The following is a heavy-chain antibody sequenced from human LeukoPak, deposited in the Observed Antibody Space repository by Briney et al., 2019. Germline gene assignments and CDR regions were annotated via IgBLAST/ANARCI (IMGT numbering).Heavy chain of an antibody. D-gene: IGHD3-22*01. CDR1: GYTFTGYY. Sequence: ASVKVSCKASGYTFTGYYMHWVRQAPGQGLEWMGWINPNSGGTKYAQKFQGRVTLTRDTSISTAYMELNRLRSDDTAVYYCATSTWDSSSGYYPDYWGQGTLVTVSS. CDR2: INPNSGGT. J-gene: IGHJ4*02. CDR3: ATSTWDSSSGYYPDY. V-gene: IGHV1-2*02.